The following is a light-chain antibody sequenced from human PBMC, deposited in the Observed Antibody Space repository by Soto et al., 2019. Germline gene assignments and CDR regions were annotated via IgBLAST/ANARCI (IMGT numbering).Light chain of an antibody. Sequence: DIQMTQSPSTLSASVGDRVTITCRASQSISSWLAWYQQKPGKAPKVLIYKASNLQSVVPARFSGSGSGTDFTLTISSLQPDDFATYSCQQCNSYHPTFGQGTTVDIK. CDR3: QQCNSYHPT. CDR1: QSISSW. V-gene: IGKV1-5*03. CDR2: KAS. J-gene: IGKJ1*01.